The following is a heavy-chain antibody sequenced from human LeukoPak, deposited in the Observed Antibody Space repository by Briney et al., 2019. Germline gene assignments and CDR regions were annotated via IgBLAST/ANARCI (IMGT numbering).Heavy chain of an antibody. CDR2: IYYTGIS. Sequence: PSDTLSLTCNVSGGSITSHYWNWIRQPPGQGLEWLGYIYYTGISKYHPSLKSRVSMSVDTAKNQFFLKVNSVTAADTAVYHCARSVDYFDNTGPHMMFDYWGQGSLVTVSS. CDR1: GGSITSHY. J-gene: IGHJ4*02. V-gene: IGHV4-59*07. D-gene: IGHD3-22*01. CDR3: ARSVDYFDNTGPHMMFDY.